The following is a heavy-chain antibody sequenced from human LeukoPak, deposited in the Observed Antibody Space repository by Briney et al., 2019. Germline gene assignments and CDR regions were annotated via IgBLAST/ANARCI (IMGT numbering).Heavy chain of an antibody. CDR1: GGSISSSSYY. V-gene: IGHV4-39*07. CDR2: IYYSGST. CDR3: ARVIYDFWSGHFDY. D-gene: IGHD3-3*01. Sequence: PSETLSLTCTVSGGSISSSSYYWGWIRQPPGKGLEWIGSIYYSGSTYYNPSLKSRVTISVDTSKNQFSLKLSSVTAADTAVYYCARVIYDFWSGHFDYWGQGTLVTVSS. J-gene: IGHJ4*02.